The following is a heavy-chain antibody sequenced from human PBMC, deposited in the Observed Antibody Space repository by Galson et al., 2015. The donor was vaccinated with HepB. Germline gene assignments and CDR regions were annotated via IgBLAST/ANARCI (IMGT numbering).Heavy chain of an antibody. CDR3: ARELYSSSWHVGNGFDP. V-gene: IGHV3-21*01. CDR1: GFTFSSYS. D-gene: IGHD6-13*01. Sequence: SLRLSCAASGFTFSSYSMNWVRQAPGKGLEWVSSISSSSSYIYYADSVKGRFTISRDNAKNSLYLQMNSLRAEDTAVYYCARELYSSSWHVGNGFDPWGQGTLVTVSS. J-gene: IGHJ5*02. CDR2: ISSSSSYI.